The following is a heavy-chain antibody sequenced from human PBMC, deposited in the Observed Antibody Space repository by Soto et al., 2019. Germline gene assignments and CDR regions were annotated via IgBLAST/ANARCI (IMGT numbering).Heavy chain of an antibody. V-gene: IGHV4-34*01. Sequence: QVQLQQWGAGLLKPSETLSLNCAVTGGSLSGYYWSWIRQPPGKGLEWIGEVKDGGHTNYSPSLRGRVTISSDTHNNPFSLRLNSVTAAETGVYYCARGQEGVVATHWDQGSLVTVSS. CDR1: GGSLSGYY. J-gene: IGHJ4*02. CDR3: ARGQEGVVATH. CDR2: VKDGGHT. D-gene: IGHD5-12*01.